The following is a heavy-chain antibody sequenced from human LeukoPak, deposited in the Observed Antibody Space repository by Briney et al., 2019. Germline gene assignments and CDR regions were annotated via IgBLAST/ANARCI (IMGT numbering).Heavy chain of an antibody. CDR2: ISASGGST. CDR1: GFTFSNYA. J-gene: IGHJ4*02. CDR3: ARQYSYGSRAFDY. V-gene: IGHV3-23*01. D-gene: IGHD5-18*01. Sequence: GGSLRLSCAASGFTFSNYAMSWVRQAPGKGLEWVSAISASGGSTYYADSVKGRFAFSRDNSNNTLFLQMNSLRAEDTAVYYCARQYSYGSRAFDYWGQGTLVTVSS.